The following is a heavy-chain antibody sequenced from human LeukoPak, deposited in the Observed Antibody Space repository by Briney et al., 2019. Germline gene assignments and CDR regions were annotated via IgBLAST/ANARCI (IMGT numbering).Heavy chain of an antibody. J-gene: IGHJ4*02. D-gene: IGHD5-18*01. CDR3: AVQLGTLDY. CDR2: ISSDGRST. CDR1: GLSCCTYW. Sequence: GVPLSLLCAAWGLSCCTYWMHWVRGAPGKGVVWVSPISSDGRSTNYPDSVKGRFTISRDNAKTTLYLQMNSLRAEDTAVYYCAVQLGTLDYWGQGTLVTVSS. V-gene: IGHV3-74*01.